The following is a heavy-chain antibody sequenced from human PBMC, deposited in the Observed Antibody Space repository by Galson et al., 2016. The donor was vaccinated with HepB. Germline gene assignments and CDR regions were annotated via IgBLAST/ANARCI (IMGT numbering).Heavy chain of an antibody. D-gene: IGHD3-10*01. Sequence: SLRLSCAASGFTFSDYYMNWIRQAPGKGLEWVSSISSSGSTIYYADSVKGRFIISRDNAKNSLYLQMNSLRAEDTAVYYCARDRKVLLWFGEPEDYWGQGTPVSVSS. J-gene: IGHJ4*02. CDR1: GFTFSDYY. V-gene: IGHV3-11*01. CDR2: ISSSGSTI. CDR3: ARDRKVLLWFGEPEDY.